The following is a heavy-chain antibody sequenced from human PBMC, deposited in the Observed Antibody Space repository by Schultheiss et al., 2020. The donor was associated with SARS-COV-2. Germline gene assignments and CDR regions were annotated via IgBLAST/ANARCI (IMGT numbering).Heavy chain of an antibody. Sequence: GGSLRLSCAASGFTFSSYAMHWVRQAPGKGLEWVAVISYDGSNKYYADSVKGRFTISRDNSKNTLYLQMNSLRAEDTAVYYCASPYGSGSYYRPLQHWGQGTLVTVSS. V-gene: IGHV3-30*04. CDR1: GFTFSSYA. J-gene: IGHJ1*01. D-gene: IGHD3-10*01. CDR3: ASPYGSGSYYRPLQH. CDR2: ISYDGSNK.